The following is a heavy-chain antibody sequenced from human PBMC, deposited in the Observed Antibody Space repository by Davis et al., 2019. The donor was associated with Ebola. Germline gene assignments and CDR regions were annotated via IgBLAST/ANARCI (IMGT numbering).Heavy chain of an antibody. J-gene: IGHJ4*02. CDR1: GYTFTSYG. V-gene: IGHV1-46*01. Sequence: ASVKVSCKASGYTFTSYGISWVRQAPGQGLEWMGIINPSGGSTSYAQKFQGRVTMTRDTSTSTVYMELSSLRSEDTAVYYCARLTPGIAAAGTYWGQGTLVTVSS. D-gene: IGHD6-13*01. CDR3: ARLTPGIAAAGTY. CDR2: INPSGGST.